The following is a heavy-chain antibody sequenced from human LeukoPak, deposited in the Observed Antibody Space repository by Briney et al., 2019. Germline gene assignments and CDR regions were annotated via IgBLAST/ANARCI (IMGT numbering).Heavy chain of an antibody. CDR2: ISIGNTYI. CDR1: GFTLKSYS. D-gene: IGHD3-10*01. J-gene: IGHJ3*02. Sequence: GGSLRLSCAASGFTLKSYSINWVRQIPGKGLEWVSSISIGNTYIDYADSMKGRFTISRDNAQNSVFLQMNSLRAGDTAVYYCARGNFASGSYYGAFDIWGRGTVVTVSS. CDR3: ARGNFASGSYYGAFDI. V-gene: IGHV3-21*06.